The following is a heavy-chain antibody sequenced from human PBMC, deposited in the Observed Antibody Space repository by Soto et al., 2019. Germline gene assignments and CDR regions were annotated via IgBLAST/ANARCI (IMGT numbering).Heavy chain of an antibody. V-gene: IGHV1-69*01. D-gene: IGHD3-22*01. CDR1: GGTFSSYA. J-gene: IGHJ4*02. Sequence: QVQLVQSGAEVKKPGSSVKVSCKASGGTFSSYAISWVRQAPGQGLEWMGGIIPLFGTANYAQKFQGRVTITADESTSTAYMELSSLRSEDTAVYSCARLVTHYYYDSSGYSLWGQGTLVTVSS. CDR3: ARLVTHYYYDSSGYSL. CDR2: IIPLFGTA.